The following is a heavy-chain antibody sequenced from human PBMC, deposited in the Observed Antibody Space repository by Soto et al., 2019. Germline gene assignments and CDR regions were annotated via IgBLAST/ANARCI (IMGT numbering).Heavy chain of an antibody. CDR2: IDPSGSYT. Sequence: GESLKISCKGSGYSFTNYWINWVRQMPGKGLEWMGRIDPSGSYTYYSPSFQGHVAISADRPISTAYLRWSSLKASDTAMYYCARATSFDTTGFYRGSLDYWGQGALVTVSS. D-gene: IGHD3-9*01. CDR1: GYSFTNYW. CDR3: ARATSFDTTGFYRGSLDY. J-gene: IGHJ4*02. V-gene: IGHV5-10-1*01.